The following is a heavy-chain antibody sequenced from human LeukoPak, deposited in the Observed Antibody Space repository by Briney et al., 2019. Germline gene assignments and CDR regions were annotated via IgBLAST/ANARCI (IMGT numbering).Heavy chain of an antibody. CDR3: ARDRDKYSSSWHSYYYYYYGMDV. CDR2: ISSSSSYI. D-gene: IGHD6-13*01. V-gene: IGHV3-21*01. J-gene: IGHJ6*02. CDR1: GFTFSNYR. Sequence: GGSLRLSCAASGFTFSNYRMNWVRQAPGKGLECVSCISSSSSYISYADSVKGRFTISGDSAKNSLHLHMNSLGAEDTAVNYCARDRDKYSSSWHSYYYYYYGMDVWGQGTTVTVSS.